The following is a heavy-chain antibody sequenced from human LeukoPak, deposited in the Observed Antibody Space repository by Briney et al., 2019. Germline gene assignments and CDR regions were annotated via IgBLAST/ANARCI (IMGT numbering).Heavy chain of an antibody. Sequence: ASVKVSCKASGYTFTSYYMHWVRQAPGQGLEWMVIINPSGGSTSYAQKFQGRVTMTRDTSTSTVYMELSSLRSEDTAVYYCARVTKTGAPPIGIWGQGTMVTVSS. CDR2: INPSGGST. D-gene: IGHD1-1*01. CDR1: GYTFTSYY. J-gene: IGHJ3*02. V-gene: IGHV1-46*03. CDR3: ARVTKTGAPPIGI.